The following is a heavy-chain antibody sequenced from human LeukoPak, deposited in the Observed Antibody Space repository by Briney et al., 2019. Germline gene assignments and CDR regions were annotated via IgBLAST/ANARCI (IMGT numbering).Heavy chain of an antibody. J-gene: IGHJ6*03. CDR1: GYTFTSYD. V-gene: IGHV1-8*01. Sequence: ASVKVSCKASGYTFTSYDINWVRQATGQGLEWMGWMNPNSGNTGYAQKFQGRVTMTRNTSISTAYMELSSLRSEDTAVYYCARGYYDSSGYYYSYYYYYMDVWGKGTTVTISS. CDR3: ARGYYDSSGYYYSYYYYYMDV. CDR2: MNPNSGNT. D-gene: IGHD3-22*01.